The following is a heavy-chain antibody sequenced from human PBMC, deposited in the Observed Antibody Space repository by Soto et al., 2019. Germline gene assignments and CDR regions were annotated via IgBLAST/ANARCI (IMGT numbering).Heavy chain of an antibody. CDR1: GFSFDDYT. V-gene: IGHV3-43*01. D-gene: IGHD1-26*01. J-gene: IGHJ4*02. CDR3: AKDNGLVGGKDY. CDR2: ISWDGYNT. Sequence: EVQLVESGGVVVQPGGSLRLSCAASGFSFDDYTMHWVRQAPGKGLEWVSLISWDGYNTYYADSVKGRFTISRDKSTNSLYLQMNSLRTEDTAVYYCAKDNGLVGGKDYWGQGTLVTVSS.